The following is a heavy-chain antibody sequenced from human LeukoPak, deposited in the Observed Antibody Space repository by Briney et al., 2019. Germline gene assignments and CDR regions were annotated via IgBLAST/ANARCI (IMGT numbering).Heavy chain of an antibody. Sequence: PGESLRLSCAASGFTFSSYSMNWVRQAPGKGLEWVSAISGSGGSTYYADSVKGRFTISRDNSKNTLYLQMNSLRAEDTAVYYCAKRAVAGNYFDYWGQGTLVTVSS. D-gene: IGHD6-19*01. CDR1: GFTFSSYS. J-gene: IGHJ4*02. CDR2: ISGSGGST. CDR3: AKRAVAGNYFDY. V-gene: IGHV3-23*01.